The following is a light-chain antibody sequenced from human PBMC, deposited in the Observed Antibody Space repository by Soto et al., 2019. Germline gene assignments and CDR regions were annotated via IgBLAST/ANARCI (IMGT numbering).Light chain of an antibody. CDR1: QSVSSSY. CDR3: QQNGSAPLT. V-gene: IGKV3-20*01. J-gene: IGKJ4*01. CDR2: AAS. Sequence: EIVLTQSPGTLSLSPGERATLSCRASQSVSSSYLAWYQQKPGQAPRLLIYAASSRATGIPDRFSGSGSGTDFTLTISRLESEDFAVYYCQQNGSAPLTFGGGTKVEIK.